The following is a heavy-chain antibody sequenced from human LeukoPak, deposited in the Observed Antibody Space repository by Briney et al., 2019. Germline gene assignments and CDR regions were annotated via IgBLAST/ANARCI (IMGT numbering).Heavy chain of an antibody. D-gene: IGHD6-13*01. V-gene: IGHV1-3*01. CDR1: GYTFTSYA. CDR3: ARGYSSSWYSAFDY. J-gene: IGHJ4*02. Sequence: ASVKVSCKASGYTFTSYAMHWVRQAPGQRLEWMGWINAGNGSTKYSQKFQGRVTITRDTSASTAYMELSSLRSEDTAVYYCARGYSSSWYSAFDYWGQGTLVTVSS. CDR2: INAGNGST.